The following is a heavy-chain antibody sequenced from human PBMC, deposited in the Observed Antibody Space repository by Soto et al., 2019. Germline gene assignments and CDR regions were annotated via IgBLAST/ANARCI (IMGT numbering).Heavy chain of an antibody. D-gene: IGHD3-10*01. CDR1: GGSISSGGYY. J-gene: IGHJ4*02. CDR3: ARAAYYGSGSYSSSKGLYY. Sequence: QVQLQESGPGQVKPSQTLSLTCGVSGGSISSGGYYWTWIRQYPGKGLEWIGHTHYSGSTDYNPSLKSRVTMSVDTSKNQFSLKLSSVTAADTAMYYCARAAYYGSGSYSSSKGLYYWGQGTLVTVSS. CDR2: THYSGST. V-gene: IGHV4-31*11.